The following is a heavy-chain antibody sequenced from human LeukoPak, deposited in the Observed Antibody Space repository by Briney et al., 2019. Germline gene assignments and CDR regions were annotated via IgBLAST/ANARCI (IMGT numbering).Heavy chain of an antibody. D-gene: IGHD5-12*01. CDR2: IYYSGST. CDR3: ARKRGYSGYDYHNWFDP. V-gene: IGHV4-39*01. J-gene: IGHJ5*02. CDR1: GGSIGSSSYY. Sequence: SETLSLTCTVSGGSIGSSSYYWGWIRQPPGKGLEWIGSIYYSGSTYYNPSLKSRVTISVDTSKNQFSLKLSSVTAADTAVYYCARKRGYSGYDYHNWFDPWGRGTLVTVSS.